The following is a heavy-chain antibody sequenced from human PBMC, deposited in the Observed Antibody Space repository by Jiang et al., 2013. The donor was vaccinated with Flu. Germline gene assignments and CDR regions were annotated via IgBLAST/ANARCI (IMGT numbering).Heavy chain of an antibody. D-gene: IGHD2-15*01. Sequence: VQLVESGGGLVQPGRSLRLSCTASGFTFGDYAMSWFRQAPGKGLEWVGFIRSKAYGGTTEYAASVKGRFTISRDDSKSIAYLQMNSLKTEDTAVYYCTRGGIGYCSGGSCVYYYYYMDVWGKRATVTVSS. J-gene: IGHJ6*03. CDR1: GFTFGDYA. CDR2: IRSKAYGGTT. CDR3: TRGGIGYCSGGSCVYYYYYMDV. V-gene: IGHV3-49*03.